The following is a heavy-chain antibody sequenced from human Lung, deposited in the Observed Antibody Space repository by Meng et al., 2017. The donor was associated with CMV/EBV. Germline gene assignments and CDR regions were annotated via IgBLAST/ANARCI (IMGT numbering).Heavy chain of an antibody. CDR3: ARAGAAVATHFAL. J-gene: IGHJ4*02. V-gene: IGHV1-18*01. Sequence: ASGYPFGFFCISLLRHAPGQGLGWVGWIRTDNGNTNHSPKFQGTITLATATSPWTAYLGLGGLGSDDSAVYYCARAGAAVATHFALWGQGTLVTVSS. CDR2: IRTDNGNT. CDR1: GYPFGFFC. D-gene: IGHD2-21*02.